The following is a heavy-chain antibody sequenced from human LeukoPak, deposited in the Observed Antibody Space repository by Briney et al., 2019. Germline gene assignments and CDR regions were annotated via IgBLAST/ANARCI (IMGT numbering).Heavy chain of an antibody. CDR2: INHSGST. V-gene: IGHV4-34*01. J-gene: IGHJ4*02. D-gene: IGHD6-19*01. CDR3: ARGVSGWYARGVDY. Sequence: PSETLSLTCAVYGGSFSGYYWSWIRQPPGKGLEWIGEINHSGSTNYNPSLKSRVTISVDTSKNQFSLKLSSVTAADTAVYYCARGVSGWYARGVDYWGQGTLVTVSS. CDR1: GGSFSGYY.